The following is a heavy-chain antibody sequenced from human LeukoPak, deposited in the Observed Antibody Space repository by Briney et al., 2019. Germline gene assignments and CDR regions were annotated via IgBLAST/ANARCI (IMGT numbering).Heavy chain of an antibody. CDR3: ARGHSGSYYLVVVGFDP. CDR1: GFTFSSYA. Sequence: GGSLRLSCAASGFTFSSYAMHWVRQAPGKGLEWVAVISYDGSNKYYADSVKGRFTISRDNSKNTLYLQMNSLRAEDTAVYYCARGHSGSYYLVVVGFDPWGQGTLVTVSS. CDR2: ISYDGSNK. V-gene: IGHV3-30*04. D-gene: IGHD1-26*01. J-gene: IGHJ5*02.